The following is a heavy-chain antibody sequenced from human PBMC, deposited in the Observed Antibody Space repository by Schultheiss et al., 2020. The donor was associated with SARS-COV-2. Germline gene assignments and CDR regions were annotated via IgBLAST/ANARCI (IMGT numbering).Heavy chain of an antibody. CDR1: GFTFSMYG. CDR3: AKDRRVFGVVIFDY. J-gene: IGHJ4*02. D-gene: IGHD3-3*01. CDR2: ISGSGGST. V-gene: IGHV3-23*01. Sequence: GGSLRLSCAASGFTFSMYGMSWVRQAPGKGLEWVSAISGSGGSTYYADSVKGRFTISRDNSKNTLYLQMNSLRAEDTAVYYCAKDRRVFGVVIFDYWGQGTLVTVSS.